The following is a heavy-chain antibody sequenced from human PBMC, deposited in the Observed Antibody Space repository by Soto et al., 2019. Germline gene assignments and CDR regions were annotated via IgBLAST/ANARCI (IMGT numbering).Heavy chain of an antibody. D-gene: IGHD2-15*01. CDR1: GYTFTSYG. Sequence: ASVKVSCKASGYTFTSYGISWVRQAPGQGLEWMGWISAYNGNTNYAQKLQGRVTMTTDTSTSTAYMELRSLRSDDTAVYYCARDPRNILSAVVAATLVYFQHWGQGTLVTVSS. CDR3: ARDPRNILSAVVAATLVYFQH. J-gene: IGHJ1*01. CDR2: ISAYNGNT. V-gene: IGHV1-18*01.